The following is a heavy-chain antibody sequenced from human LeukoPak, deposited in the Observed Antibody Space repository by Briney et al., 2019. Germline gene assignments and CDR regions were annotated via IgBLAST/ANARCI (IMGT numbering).Heavy chain of an antibody. CDR2: IHTSGST. CDR1: GGSISNYH. V-gene: IGHV4-4*07. Sequence: SETLSLTCTVSGGSISNYHWSWIRQPAGKGLEWIGQIHTSGSTNYNPPLKSRVSMSIDTTEDQVSLTIRSVTAADTAFYYCARRDISSGWSFDYWGQGTLVTVSS. J-gene: IGHJ4*02. CDR3: ARRDISSGWSFDY. D-gene: IGHD6-19*01.